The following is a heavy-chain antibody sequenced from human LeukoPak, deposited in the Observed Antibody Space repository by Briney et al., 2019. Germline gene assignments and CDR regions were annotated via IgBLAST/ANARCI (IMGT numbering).Heavy chain of an antibody. J-gene: IGHJ3*02. CDR1: GGSIGGSSSH. Sequence: SETLSLTCTVSGGSIGGSSSHWGWIRQPPGKGLEWIGSIYYSGSTYCNPSLKSRVTISVDTSKNQFSLKLSSVTAADTAVYYCARSSRQDDAFDIWGQGTMVTVSS. D-gene: IGHD3-10*01. CDR3: ARSSRQDDAFDI. CDR2: IYYSGST. V-gene: IGHV4-39*07.